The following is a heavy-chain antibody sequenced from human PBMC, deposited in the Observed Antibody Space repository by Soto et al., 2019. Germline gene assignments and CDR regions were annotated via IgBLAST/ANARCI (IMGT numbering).Heavy chain of an antibody. Sequence: QITLKESGPPLVKPTQTLTLTCTFSGFSLSTIGVGVGWIRQPPGKALEWLALIYWDDDKPYSPSLKSSHTDTKNTSKTHVLLTTPSMGPLATATYYSVQSRCGSGCLQSYSSPSHYGLDVAGQGARVTVSS. CDR1: GFSLSTIGVG. CDR2: IYWDDDK. V-gene: IGHV2-5*02. J-gene: IGHJ6*02. D-gene: IGHD6-19*01. CDR3: VQSRCGSGCLQSYSSPSHYGLDV.